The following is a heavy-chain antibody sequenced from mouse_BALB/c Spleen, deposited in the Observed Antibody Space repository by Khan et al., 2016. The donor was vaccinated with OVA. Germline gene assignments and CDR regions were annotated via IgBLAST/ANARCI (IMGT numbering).Heavy chain of an antibody. Sequence: EVELVESGGGLVKPGGSLKLSCSASVFTFSSYAMSWVRQTPEKRLELVATISSGGHYTFYPDSVKGRFTISRDNARNTLYLQMSSLRSEDTAMYYCARSLVDYYAMDYWGQGTSVTVSS. J-gene: IGHJ4*01. D-gene: IGHD2-2*01. CDR1: VFTFSSYA. CDR2: ISSGGHYT. CDR3: ARSLVDYYAMDY. V-gene: IGHV5-9-3*01.